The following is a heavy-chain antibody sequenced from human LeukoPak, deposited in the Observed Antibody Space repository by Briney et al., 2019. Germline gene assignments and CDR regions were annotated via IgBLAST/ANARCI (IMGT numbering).Heavy chain of an antibody. Sequence: SETLSLTCAVYGGSFSGYYWSWIRQPPGKGLEWIGEINHSGSTNYNPSLKSRVTISVDTSKNQFSLKLSSVTAADTAVYYCARHGPFSGSYYKDFDYWGQGTLVTVSS. J-gene: IGHJ4*02. CDR3: ARHGPFSGSYYKDFDY. CDR1: GGSFSGYY. D-gene: IGHD3-10*01. V-gene: IGHV4-34*01. CDR2: INHSGST.